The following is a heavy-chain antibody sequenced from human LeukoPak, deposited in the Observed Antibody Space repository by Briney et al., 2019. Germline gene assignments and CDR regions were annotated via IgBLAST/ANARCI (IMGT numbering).Heavy chain of an antibody. Sequence: SSETLSLTCTVSGGSISSYYWSWIRQPPGKGLEWIGYIYYSGSTNYNPSLKSRVTISVDTSKNQFSLKLSSVTAADTAVYYCARAESSSSGYYYYMDVWGKGTTVTVSS. D-gene: IGHD6-6*01. J-gene: IGHJ6*03. V-gene: IGHV4-59*01. CDR2: IYYSGST. CDR1: GGSISSYY. CDR3: ARAESSSSGYYYYMDV.